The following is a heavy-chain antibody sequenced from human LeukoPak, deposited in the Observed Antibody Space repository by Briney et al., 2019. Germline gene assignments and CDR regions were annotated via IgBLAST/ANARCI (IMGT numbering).Heavy chain of an antibody. CDR1: GFTFSSYW. D-gene: IGHD1-26*01. CDR2: IKQDGSEK. Sequence: GGSLRLSCAASGFTFSSYWMSWVRQAPGKGLEWVANIKQDGSEKYYVDSVKGRFTISRDNAKNSLYLQMNSLRAEDTAVYYCARVGEYSGSHYYYYMDVWGKGTTVTVSS. J-gene: IGHJ6*03. CDR3: ARVGEYSGSHYYYYMDV. V-gene: IGHV3-7*01.